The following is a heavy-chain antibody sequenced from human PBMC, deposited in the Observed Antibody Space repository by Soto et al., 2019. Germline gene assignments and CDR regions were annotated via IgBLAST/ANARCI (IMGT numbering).Heavy chain of an antibody. D-gene: IGHD6-13*01. CDR2: IKQGGSEK. J-gene: IGHJ5*02. CDR1: GFPLSSYL. V-gene: IGHV3-7*05. CDR3: ARESPMQHWFDP. Sequence: GGSLSLSCTASGFPLSSYLMSWVRQAPGKGLEWVANIKQGGSEKHYVDSVKGRFTISRDNAKNPLYLQMNSLRAEDTAVYYCARESPMQHWFDPWGQGTLVTVSS.